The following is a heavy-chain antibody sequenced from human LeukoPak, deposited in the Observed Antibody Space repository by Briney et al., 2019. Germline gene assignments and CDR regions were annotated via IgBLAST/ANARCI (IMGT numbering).Heavy chain of an antibody. Sequence: ASVTVSCTASGYTFTSYYMHWVRQAPGQGLEWMGIINPSGGSTSYAQKFQGRVTMTRDTSTSTVYMELSSLRSEDTAVYYCARDRQYYDSSGYYYCGYWGQGTLVTVSS. D-gene: IGHD3-22*01. V-gene: IGHV1-46*01. CDR1: GYTFTSYY. J-gene: IGHJ4*02. CDR2: INPSGGST. CDR3: ARDRQYYDSSGYYYCGY.